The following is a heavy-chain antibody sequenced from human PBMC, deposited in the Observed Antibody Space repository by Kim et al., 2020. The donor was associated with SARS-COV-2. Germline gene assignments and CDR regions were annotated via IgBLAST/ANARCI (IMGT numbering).Heavy chain of an antibody. J-gene: IGHJ6*02. V-gene: IGHV3-21*01. Sequence: GGSLRLSCAASGFTFSSYSMNWVRQAPGKGLEWVSSISSSSSYIYYADSVKGRFTISRDNAKNSLYLQMNSLRAEDTAVYYCARGQIYYDVWSGPTPYGIDVWGQGTTVTVSS. CDR2: ISSSSSYI. D-gene: IGHD3-3*01. CDR1: GFTFSSYS. CDR3: ARGQIYYDVWSGPTPYGIDV.